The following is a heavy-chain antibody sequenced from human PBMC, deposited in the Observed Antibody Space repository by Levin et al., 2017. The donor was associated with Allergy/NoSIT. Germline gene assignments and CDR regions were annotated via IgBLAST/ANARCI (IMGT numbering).Heavy chain of an antibody. V-gene: IGHV3-49*05. CDR2: IRSKAYGGTT. Sequence: KPGGSLRLSCSASGFMFGDYAMSWFRQAPGKGLEWVGFIRSKAYGGTTEYAASVKGRFSISRDDSRSIVYLQMNSLKIEDTAVYYCTRDDFRPGPYCDYWGQGILVTVSS. CDR1: GFMFGDYA. J-gene: IGHJ4*02. CDR3: TRDDFRPGPYCDY. D-gene: IGHD3-3*01.